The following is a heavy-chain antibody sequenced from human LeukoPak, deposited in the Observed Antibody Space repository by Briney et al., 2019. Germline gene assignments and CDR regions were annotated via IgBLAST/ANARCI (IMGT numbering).Heavy chain of an antibody. V-gene: IGHV3-23*01. Sequence: GGSLRLSCAASGFTFSSYAMSWVRQAPGKGLEWVSAISVSGGSTYYADSVKGRFTIFRDNSKNTLYLQMNSLRAEDTAVYYCAKSSSTRLYNWFDPWGQGTLVTVSS. J-gene: IGHJ5*02. CDR1: GFTFSSYA. CDR2: ISVSGGST. CDR3: AKSSSTRLYNWFDP. D-gene: IGHD2-2*01.